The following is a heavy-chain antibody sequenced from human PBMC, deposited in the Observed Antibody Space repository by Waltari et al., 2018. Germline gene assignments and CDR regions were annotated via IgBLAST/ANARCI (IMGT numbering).Heavy chain of an antibody. D-gene: IGHD6-19*01. CDR2: ISSSGSTI. J-gene: IGHJ4*02. CDR3: AAVARDHYYFDY. V-gene: IGHV3-48*03. CDR1: GFTFSSYD. Sequence: EVQLVESGGGLVQPGGSLRLSCAASGFTFSSYDMNWVRQAPGKGLEWVSYISSSGSTIYYADSVKGRFTISRDNAKNSLYLQMNSLRAEDTAVYYCAAVARDHYYFDYWGQGTLVTVSS.